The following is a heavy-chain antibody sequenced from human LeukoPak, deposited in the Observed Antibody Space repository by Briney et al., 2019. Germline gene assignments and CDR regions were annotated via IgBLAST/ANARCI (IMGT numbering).Heavy chain of an antibody. CDR1: GFTFSNFA. CDR3: AKRSSSESY. Sequence: PGGSLRLSCAASGFTFSNFAMSWVRQPLGKGLEWVSAITNSGGTTYYADSVKGRFTISRDNSMNTLYLQMNSLRAEDTAVYYCAKRSSSESYWGQGTLVTVSS. CDR2: ITNSGGTT. D-gene: IGHD6-6*01. J-gene: IGHJ4*02. V-gene: IGHV3-23*01.